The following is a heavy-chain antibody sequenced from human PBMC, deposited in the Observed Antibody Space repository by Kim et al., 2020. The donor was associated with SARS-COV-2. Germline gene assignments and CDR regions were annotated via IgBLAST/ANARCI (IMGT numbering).Heavy chain of an antibody. CDR3: AKDHSERPVRYFDL. J-gene: IGHJ2*01. D-gene: IGHD2-15*01. Sequence: GGSLRLSCAASGFTFGDYAMHWVRQAPGKGLEWVSGISWNSGSIGYADSVKGRFTISRDNAKNSLYLQMNSLRAEDTALYYCAKDHSERPVRYFDLWGRGTLVTVSS. CDR2: ISWNSGSI. V-gene: IGHV3-9*01. CDR1: GFTFGDYA.